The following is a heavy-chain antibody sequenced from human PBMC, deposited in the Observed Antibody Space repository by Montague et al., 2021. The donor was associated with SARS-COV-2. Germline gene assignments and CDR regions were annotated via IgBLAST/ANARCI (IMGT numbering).Heavy chain of an antibody. CDR3: VRDGGNLYYFDY. D-gene: IGHD3-16*01. V-gene: IGHV4-4*07. CDR2: IYPSGST. J-gene: IGHJ4*02. CDR1: GVSITSYY. Sequence: SETLSLTCSISGVSITSYYWSWVRQPAGKGLEWIGHIYPSGSTNYSPSLKSRVRMSIDTPKNQFSLKLDSLTAADTAVYYCVRDGGNLYYFDYWGQGALVTVSS.